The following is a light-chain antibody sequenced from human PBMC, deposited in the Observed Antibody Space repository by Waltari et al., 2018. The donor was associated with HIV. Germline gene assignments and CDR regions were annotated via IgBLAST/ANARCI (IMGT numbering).Light chain of an antibody. CDR3: QQRSNLRA. V-gene: IGKV3-11*01. CDR2: DAS. Sequence: EIVLTQSPATLSLSPGERATLSCRASQSVSSYLAWYQQKPGQAPRLLIYDASNRATGIPARFSGSGSGTDFTLTISSLEPEDFAVYYGQQRSNLRAFGGGTKVEIK. CDR1: QSVSSY. J-gene: IGKJ4*01.